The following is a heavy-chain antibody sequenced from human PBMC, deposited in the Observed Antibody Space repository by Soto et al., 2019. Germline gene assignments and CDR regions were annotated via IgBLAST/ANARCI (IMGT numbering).Heavy chain of an antibody. CDR1: GGSISSGGYS. Sequence: QLQLQESGSGLVKPSQTLSLTCAVSGGSISSGGYSWSWIRQPPGKGLEWIGYIYHSGSTYYNPSLKIRVTIPVDRSKNQFSLKLSSVPAADTAVYYCAKCTIFGPYGTDAWGQGNPVTVSS. CDR3: AKCTIFGPYGTDA. V-gene: IGHV4-30-2*01. J-gene: IGHJ6*02. CDR2: IYHSGST. D-gene: IGHD3-3*01.